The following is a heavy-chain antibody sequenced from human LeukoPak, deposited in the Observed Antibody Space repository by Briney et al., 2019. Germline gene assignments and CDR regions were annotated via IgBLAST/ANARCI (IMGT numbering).Heavy chain of an antibody. CDR1: GFSFSNYA. D-gene: IGHD6-25*01. CDR2: ISSGGDTT. Sequence: GGSLRLSCVASGFSFSNYAMSWVRQAPGTGLEWVSAISSGGDTTYTADSVKGRFTISRDNSKNTIYLEMNTLTVEDTAVYYCAGISYSGTWPVGYWGQGALVTVTA. V-gene: IGHV3-23*01. J-gene: IGHJ4*02. CDR3: AGISYSGTWPVGY.